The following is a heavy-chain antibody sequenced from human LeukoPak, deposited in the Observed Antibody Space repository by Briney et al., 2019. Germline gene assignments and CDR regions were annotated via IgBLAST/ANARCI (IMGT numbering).Heavy chain of an antibody. CDR3: VRGPYYYDSSGYYSFDY. V-gene: IGHV1-8*01. D-gene: IGHD3-22*01. CDR2: MNPNSGNT. J-gene: IGHJ4*02. CDR1: GYTFTSYD. Sequence: ASVKVSCKASGYTFTSYDNNWVRQATGQGLEWMGWMNPNSGNTGYAQKFQGRVTMTRNTSISTAYMELSSLRSEDTAVYYCVRGPYYYDSSGYYSFDYWGQGTLVTVSS.